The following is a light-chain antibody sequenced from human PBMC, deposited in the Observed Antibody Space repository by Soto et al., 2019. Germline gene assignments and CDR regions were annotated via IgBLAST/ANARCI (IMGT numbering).Light chain of an antibody. V-gene: IGKV2-28*01. Sequence: DVVMTQSPLSLHVTLGQPSSISCRSSQSLLHSNGYNYLDWYLQKPGQSPQLLIWLGSTRASGVPDRFNGSGSGTDCTLKISRVEAEDVGVYYCMQALQTPWTFGQGTKVDI. J-gene: IGKJ1*01. CDR3: MQALQTPWT. CDR1: QSLLHSNGYNY. CDR2: LGS.